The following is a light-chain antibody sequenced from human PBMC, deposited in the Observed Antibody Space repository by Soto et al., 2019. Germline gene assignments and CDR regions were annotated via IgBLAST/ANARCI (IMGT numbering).Light chain of an antibody. CDR1: QNVKNNY. V-gene: IGKV3-20*01. CDR2: AAS. Sequence: EVVLTQSPGTLSLSPGESATLSCRASQNVKNNYLAWYQQKPGQAPRVLIYAASSRATGIPDRFGGSGSGTEFTLTISSLQSEDFAVYYCQQYNNWPSWTFGQGTKVDIK. CDR3: QQYNNWPSWT. J-gene: IGKJ1*01.